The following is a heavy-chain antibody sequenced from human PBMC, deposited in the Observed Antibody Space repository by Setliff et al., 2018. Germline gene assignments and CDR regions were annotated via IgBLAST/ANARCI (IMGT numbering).Heavy chain of an antibody. V-gene: IGHV4-4*07. CDR2: IYVSGKT. J-gene: IGHJ4*02. CDR3: ARGGTYRYFDY. Sequence: SETLSLTCSVSGGAVSGDYWTWIRQPAGKGLEWIGRIYVSGKTNYNPSLKSRVTMSVDTSKNQFSLSLTSVTAADTAIYYCARGGTYRYFDYWGQGTLVTVSS. CDR1: GGAVSGDY.